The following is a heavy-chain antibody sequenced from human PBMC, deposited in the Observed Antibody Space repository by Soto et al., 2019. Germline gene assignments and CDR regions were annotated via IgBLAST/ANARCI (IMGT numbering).Heavy chain of an antibody. J-gene: IGHJ4*02. CDR3: AREHDYGGRSDY. D-gene: IGHD4-17*01. CDR2: INHSGST. Sequence: NPSETLSLTCAVYGGSFSGYYWSWIRQPPGKGLEWIGEINHSGSTNYNPSLKSRVTISVDTSKNQFSLKLSSVTAADTAVYYCAREHDYGGRSDYWGQGTLVTVSS. CDR1: GGSFSGYY. V-gene: IGHV4-34*01.